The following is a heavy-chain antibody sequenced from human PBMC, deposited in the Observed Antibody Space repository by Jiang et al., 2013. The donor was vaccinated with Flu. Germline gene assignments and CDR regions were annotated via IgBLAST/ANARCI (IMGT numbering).Heavy chain of an antibody. J-gene: IGHJ4*02. CDR3: ARHRSGSYCDDTTCYTVVGYFDF. Sequence: GPGLVKPSETLSLTCTVSGGSISSSGSYWGWIRQPPGKGLEWIGSIHYSGTVYFNPSLKSRVTISVDRSKNHFSLRLTSVSAADTSVYYCARHRSGSYCDDTTCYTVVGYFDFWGQGTLVTVSS. CDR2: IHYSGTV. CDR1: GGSISSSGSY. D-gene: IGHD2-2*02. V-gene: IGHV4-39*01.